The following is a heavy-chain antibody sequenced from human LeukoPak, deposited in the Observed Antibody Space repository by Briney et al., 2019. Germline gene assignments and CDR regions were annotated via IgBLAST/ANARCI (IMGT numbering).Heavy chain of an antibody. CDR2: ISGSGGST. D-gene: IGHD3-10*01. CDR1: GFTFSSYA. Sequence: GGSLRLSCAASGFTFSSYAMGWVRQAPGKGLEWVSAISGSGGSTYNAESVKGRFIISRDNSKNALYLEMNSLRVEDTAVYYCAASGSYNRIDFWGQGTLVIVSS. V-gene: IGHV3-23*01. J-gene: IGHJ4*02. CDR3: AASGSYNRIDF.